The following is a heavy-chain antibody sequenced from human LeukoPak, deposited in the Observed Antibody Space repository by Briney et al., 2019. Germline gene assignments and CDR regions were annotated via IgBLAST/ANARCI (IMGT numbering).Heavy chain of an antibody. J-gene: IGHJ4*02. CDR2: IKQDGSEK. CDR1: GFTFSSYW. Sequence: GGSLRLSCAASGFTFSSYWMSWVRQAPGKGLEWVANIKQDGSEKYYVDSVKGRFTISRDNAKNSLYLQMNSLRAEDTAVYYCARCGEPSYDILTGYSRFDNWGQGTLVTVSS. D-gene: IGHD3-9*01. V-gene: IGHV3-7*03. CDR3: ARCGEPSYDILTGYSRFDN.